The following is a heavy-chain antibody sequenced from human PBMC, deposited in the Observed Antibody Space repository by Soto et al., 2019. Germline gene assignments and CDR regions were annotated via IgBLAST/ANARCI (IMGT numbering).Heavy chain of an antibody. D-gene: IGHD2-15*01. Sequence: QVQLVQSGAEVKKPGASVKVSCKASGYSFSTYAMQWVRQAPEQRLEWMGWINVGNGNTEYSPKFQGRVPITRDTSASTLYMELSSLRSEDTAVYYCARLDQIGYCGGGSCYSAAFDICGQGTMVTVSS. J-gene: IGHJ3*02. CDR1: GYSFSTYA. V-gene: IGHV1-3*01. CDR2: INVGNGNT. CDR3: ARLDQIGYCGGGSCYSAAFDI.